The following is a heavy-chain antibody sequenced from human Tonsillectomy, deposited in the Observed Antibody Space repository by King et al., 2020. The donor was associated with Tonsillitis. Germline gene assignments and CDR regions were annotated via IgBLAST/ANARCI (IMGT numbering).Heavy chain of an antibody. CDR1: GFTFSNSGFTFSNYW. D-gene: IGHD3-3*01. J-gene: IGHJ3*01. V-gene: IGHV3-7*01. CDR2: IKQDGRQK. Sequence: VQLVESGGGLVQPGGSLRLSCAASGFTFSNSGFTFSNYWMSWVRLAPGKGLEWVANIKQDGRQKFYVDSVKGRFTISRDNANHSLYLQMTSLIPDETAVYYCARTTIFGVVITGWGQGTMVTVPS. CDR3: ARTTIFGVVITG.